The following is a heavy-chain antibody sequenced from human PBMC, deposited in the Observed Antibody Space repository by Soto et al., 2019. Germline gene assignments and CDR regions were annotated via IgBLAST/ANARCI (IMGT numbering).Heavy chain of an antibody. Sequence: QVQLVESGGGVVQPGRSLRLSCAASGFTFSSYAMHWVRQAPGKGLEWVAVISYDGSNKYYADSVKGRFTISRDNXKXRLYLQMNSLRAEDTAVYYCLAVRDFDWSEVTWFDPWGQGTLVTVSS. J-gene: IGHJ5*02. CDR3: LAVRDFDWSEVTWFDP. D-gene: IGHD3-9*01. CDR2: ISYDGSNK. CDR1: GFTFSSYA. V-gene: IGHV3-30-3*01.